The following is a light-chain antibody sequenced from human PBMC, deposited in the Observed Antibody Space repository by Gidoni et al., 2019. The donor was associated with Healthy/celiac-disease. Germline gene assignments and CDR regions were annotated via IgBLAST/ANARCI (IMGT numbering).Light chain of an antibody. Sequence: DIQMTQSPSTLSASVGDRVTITCRASQSTSSWLAWYQQEPGKAPKLLISKASSLESGVPSRFSGSGSGTEFTLTISSLQPDDFATYYCQQYISYSLTFGQGTKVEIK. J-gene: IGKJ1*01. CDR1: QSTSSW. CDR3: QQYISYSLT. V-gene: IGKV1-5*03. CDR2: KAS.